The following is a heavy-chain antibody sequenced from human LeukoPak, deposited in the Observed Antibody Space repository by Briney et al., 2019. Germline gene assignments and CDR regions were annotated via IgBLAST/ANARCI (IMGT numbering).Heavy chain of an antibody. CDR3: AREGSGYTYGRGSYFDY. CDR2: INPSGGST. Sequence: ASVKVSCKASGYTFTSYYMHWVRQAPGRGLEWMGIINPSGGSTSYAQKFQGRVTMTRDTSTSTAYMDLSGLRPDDTAVYYCAREGSGYTYGRGSYFDYWGHGILVTVSS. D-gene: IGHD5-18*01. J-gene: IGHJ4*01. CDR1: GYTFTSYY. V-gene: IGHV1-46*01.